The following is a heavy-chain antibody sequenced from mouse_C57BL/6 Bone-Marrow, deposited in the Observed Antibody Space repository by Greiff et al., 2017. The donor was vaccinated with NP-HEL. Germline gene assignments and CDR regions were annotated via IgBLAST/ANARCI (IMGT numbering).Heavy chain of an antibody. CDR2: IDPENGDT. CDR1: GFNIKDDY. D-gene: IGHD1-1*01. Sequence: EVQLQQSGAELVRPGASVKLSCTASGFNIKDDYMHWVKQRPEQGLEWIGWIDPENGDTEYASKFQGKATITADTSSNTAYLQLSSLTSEDTAVYYCTTGYGSSYGAMDYWGQGTSGTVSS. CDR3: TTGYGSSYGAMDY. J-gene: IGHJ4*01. V-gene: IGHV14-4*01.